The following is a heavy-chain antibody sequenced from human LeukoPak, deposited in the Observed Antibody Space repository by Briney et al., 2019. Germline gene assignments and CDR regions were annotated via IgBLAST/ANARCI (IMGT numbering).Heavy chain of an antibody. D-gene: IGHD6-19*01. CDR1: GFTFSSYD. J-gene: IGHJ4*02. CDR2: TGTAGDT. CDR3: ARGFPGSSGWYYFDY. Sequence: GGSLRLSCAASGFTFSSYDMHWVRQATGKGLEWVSATGTAGDTYYPGSVKGRFTISRENAKNSLYLQMNSLRAGDTAVYYCARGFPGSSGWYYFDYWGQGTLVTVSS. V-gene: IGHV3-13*01.